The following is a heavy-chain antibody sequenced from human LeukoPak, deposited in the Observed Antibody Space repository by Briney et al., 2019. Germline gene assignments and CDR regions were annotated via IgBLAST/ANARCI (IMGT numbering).Heavy chain of an antibody. CDR2: ISGSSSII. J-gene: IGHJ5*02. V-gene: IGHV3-48*04. CDR3: ARARPYGSGRNWFDP. CDR1: GFPFSGYS. Sequence: GGSLRLSCAASGFPFSGYSMNWVRQAPGKGLEWVSYISGSSSIIYYADSVKGRFTISRDNAKNSLYLQMNSLRAEDTAVYYCARARPYGSGRNWFDPWGQGALVTVSS. D-gene: IGHD3-10*01.